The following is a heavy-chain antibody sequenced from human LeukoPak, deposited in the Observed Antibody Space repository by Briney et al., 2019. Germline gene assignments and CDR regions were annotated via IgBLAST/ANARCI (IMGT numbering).Heavy chain of an antibody. Sequence: GGSLRLSCAASGFTFSSYAMHWVCQAPGKGLEWVAVISYDGSNKYYADSVKGRFTISRDNSKNTLYLQMNSLRAEDTAVYYCARDSGIVVVPAAVPDYYYGMDVWGQGTTVTVSS. CDR2: ISYDGSNK. CDR3: ARDSGIVVVPAAVPDYYYGMDV. V-gene: IGHV3-30-3*01. D-gene: IGHD2-2*01. J-gene: IGHJ6*02. CDR1: GFTFSSYA.